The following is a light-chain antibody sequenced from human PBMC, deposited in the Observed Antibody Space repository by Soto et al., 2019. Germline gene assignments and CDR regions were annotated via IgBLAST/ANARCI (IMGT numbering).Light chain of an antibody. V-gene: IGKV3-15*01. Sequence: EIVLTQSPDTLSMSPGERATLSCRASQTVGTNLAWYQQKPGQAPRLLIYGASPRASGIPARVSGSGSGTEFALTISSLQSEDFAVYYCQQYNNWPFPFGQGTRLEIK. CDR3: QQYNNWPFP. CDR1: QTVGTN. CDR2: GAS. J-gene: IGKJ5*01.